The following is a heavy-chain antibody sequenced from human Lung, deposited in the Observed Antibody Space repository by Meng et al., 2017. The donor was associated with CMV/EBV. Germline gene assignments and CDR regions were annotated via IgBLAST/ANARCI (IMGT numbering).Heavy chain of an antibody. V-gene: IGHV4-59*01. CDR1: GGSINNYY. CDR2: ISYSGST. J-gene: IGHJ4*02. Sequence: GPLRLSCTVSGGSINNYYWTWIRQPPGMRLEWIGYISYSGSTKYNPSLKSRVTISVDTSKNHFSLKLSSVTAADTAVYYCARGSLSVVDPDHYFDYWGQGTLVTVSS. CDR3: ARGSLSVVDPDHYFDY. D-gene: IGHD2-15*01.